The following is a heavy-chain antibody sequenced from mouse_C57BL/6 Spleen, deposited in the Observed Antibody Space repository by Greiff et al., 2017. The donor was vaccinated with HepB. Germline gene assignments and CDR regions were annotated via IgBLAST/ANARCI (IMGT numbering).Heavy chain of an antibody. V-gene: IGHV5-17*01. CDR2: ISSGSSTI. Sequence: EVQLVESGGGLVKPGGSLKLSCAASGFTFSDYGMHWVRQAPEQGLEWVAYISSGSSTIYYADTVKGRFTISRDNAKNTLFLQMTSLRSEDTAMYYCARQSTTVVADYAMDYWGQGTSVTVSS. D-gene: IGHD1-1*01. J-gene: IGHJ4*01. CDR3: ARQSTTVVADYAMDY. CDR1: GFTFSDYG.